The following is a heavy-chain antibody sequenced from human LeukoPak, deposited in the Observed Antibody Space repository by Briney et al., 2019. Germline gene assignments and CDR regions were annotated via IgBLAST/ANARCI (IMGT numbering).Heavy chain of an antibody. Sequence: SETLSLTCTVSGGSISSYYWSWIRQPPGKGLEWIGYIYYSGSTNYNPSLKSRVTISLDTSKNQFSLKLSSVTAADTAMYYFARLVGVATTNNWCDPWGQGTLVTVSS. CDR3: ARLVGVATTNNWCDP. CDR1: GGSISSYY. V-gene: IGHV4-59*08. CDR2: IYYSGST. D-gene: IGHD5-12*01. J-gene: IGHJ5*02.